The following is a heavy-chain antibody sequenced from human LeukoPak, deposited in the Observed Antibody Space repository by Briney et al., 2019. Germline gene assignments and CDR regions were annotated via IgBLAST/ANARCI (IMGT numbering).Heavy chain of an antibody. V-gene: IGHV3-7*01. J-gene: IGHJ4*02. CDR2: IKQDGSEK. CDR1: GFTFSSYC. D-gene: IGHD6-19*01. CDR3: ASYSSGWWQFDC. Sequence: GVPLRLSCAASGFTFSSYCMSWLRQAPGKGLQWLANIKQDGSEKYFVDSVKGRFTISRDNAKNSLYLQMNSLRAEDTAVYYCASYSSGWWQFDCWGQGTLVSVSS.